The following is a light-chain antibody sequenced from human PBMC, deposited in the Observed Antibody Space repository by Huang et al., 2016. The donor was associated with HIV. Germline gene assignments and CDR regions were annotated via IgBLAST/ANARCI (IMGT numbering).Light chain of an antibody. CDR3: MQALQTPRT. Sequence: DIVMTQSPLSLSVNLGEPASISCRSSQSLQESNTSPYLDWYVQKPGQSPRLLIYLASTRATGVPERFSGSGSGTDFTLKISVVEAEDVGVYYCMQALQTPRTFGQGTRVEI. CDR2: LAS. CDR1: QSLQESNTSPY. J-gene: IGKJ1*01. V-gene: IGKV2-28*01.